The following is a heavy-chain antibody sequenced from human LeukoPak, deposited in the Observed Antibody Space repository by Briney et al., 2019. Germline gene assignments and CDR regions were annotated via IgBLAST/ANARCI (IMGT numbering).Heavy chain of an antibody. V-gene: IGHV4-34*01. D-gene: IGHD4-23*01. CDR3: ASRPDYGGKWMFDY. CDR1: GGSFSGYY. CDR2: INHSGST. Sequence: TPSETLSLTCAVYGGSFSGYYWSWIRQPPGKGLEWIGEINHSGSTNYNPSLKSRVTISVDTSKNQFSLKLSSVTAADTAVYYCASRPDYGGKWMFDYWGQGTLVTVSS. J-gene: IGHJ4*02.